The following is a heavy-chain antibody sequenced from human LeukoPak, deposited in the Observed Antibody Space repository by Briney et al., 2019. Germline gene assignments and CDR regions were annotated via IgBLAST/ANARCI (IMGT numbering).Heavy chain of an antibody. CDR1: GYSFTNYW. CDR3: ARRGIAVAGTPAEYFQH. J-gene: IGHJ1*01. V-gene: IGHV5-51*01. CDR2: IYPGDSDT. Sequence: PGESLKISCKGSGYSFTNYWIGWVRQMPGKGLEWMGIIYPGDSDTRYSPSFQGQVTISADKSISTAYLHWSSLKASDTAMYYCARRGIAVAGTPAEYFQHWGQGTLVIVSS. D-gene: IGHD6-19*01.